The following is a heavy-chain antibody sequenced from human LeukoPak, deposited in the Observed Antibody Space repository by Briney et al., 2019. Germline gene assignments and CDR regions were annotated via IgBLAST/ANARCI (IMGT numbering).Heavy chain of an antibody. D-gene: IGHD6-6*01. CDR3: ARANLPEYSSSFDY. V-gene: IGHV1-18*04. CDR1: GYTFTGHY. CDR2: ISAYNGNT. Sequence: ASVKVSCKASGYTFTGHYMHWVRQAPGQGLEWMGWISAYNGNTNYAQKLQGRVTMTTDTSTSTAYMELRSLRSDDTAVYYCARANLPEYSSSFDYWGQGTLVTVSS. J-gene: IGHJ4*02.